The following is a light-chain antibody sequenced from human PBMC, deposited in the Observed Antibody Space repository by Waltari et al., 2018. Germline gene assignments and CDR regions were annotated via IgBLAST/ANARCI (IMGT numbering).Light chain of an antibody. Sequence: QSALTQPASVSGSPGPSITISCTGPASAIGGYNYVTWYQQHPGSAPKPPIFESNNRPSGVSARFSGSKSGNTASLTISGLQAADEAYYYCSSYTNTNTLDVFGSGTKVTVL. J-gene: IGLJ1*01. V-gene: IGLV2-14*01. CDR3: SSYTNTNTLDV. CDR1: ASAIGGYNY. CDR2: ESN.